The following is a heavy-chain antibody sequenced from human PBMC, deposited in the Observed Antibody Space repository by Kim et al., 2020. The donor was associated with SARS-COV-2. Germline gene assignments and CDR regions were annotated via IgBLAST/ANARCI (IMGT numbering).Heavy chain of an antibody. J-gene: IGHJ4*02. D-gene: IGHD6-19*01. CDR1: GFTFSGSA. CDR3: TRPRGSGWYSSGTKNDY. V-gene: IGHV3-73*01. Sequence: GGSLRLSCAASGFTFSGSAMHWVRQASGKGLEWVGRIRSKANSYATAYSASVKGRFTISRDDSKNTAYLQRNSLKTEDTAVYYCTRPRGSGWYSSGTKNDYWGQGTLVTVSS. CDR2: IRSKANSYAT.